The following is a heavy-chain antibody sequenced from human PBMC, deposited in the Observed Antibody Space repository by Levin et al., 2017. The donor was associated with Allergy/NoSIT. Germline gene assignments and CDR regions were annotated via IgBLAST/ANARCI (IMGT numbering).Heavy chain of an antibody. J-gene: IGHJ4*02. Sequence: KGLXWLGRITTETDGGTADYAAPVKGRFTISRDDSKNTLYLQMNSLKTEDTAVYYCATDVRCSGGSCYASGIDYWGQGTLVTVSS. CDR3: ATDVRCSGGSCYASGIDY. CDR2: ITTETDGGTA. V-gene: IGHV3-15*01. D-gene: IGHD2-15*01.